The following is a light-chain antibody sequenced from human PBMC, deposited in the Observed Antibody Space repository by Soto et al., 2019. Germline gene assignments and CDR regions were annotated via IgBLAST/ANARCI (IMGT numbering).Light chain of an antibody. CDR3: SSYTTTSSVT. V-gene: IGLV2-14*01. J-gene: IGLJ2*01. CDR1: RSDVGGYNY. CDR2: DVS. Sequence: QSALTQPASVSGSPGQSITISCTGTRSDVGGYNYVSWYQRHPGKAPKLMIYDVSNRTSGVSNRFSGSKSGNTASLTISGLQAEDEADYYCSSYTTTSSVTFGGGTKLTVL.